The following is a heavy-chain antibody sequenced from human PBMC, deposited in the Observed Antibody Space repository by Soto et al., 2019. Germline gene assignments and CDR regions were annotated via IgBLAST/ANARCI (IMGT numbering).Heavy chain of an antibody. D-gene: IGHD2-15*01. CDR3: AREACSGGNCFYFGPDY. CDR1: GFTFSSYG. CDR2: IKSDGSST. Sequence: GGSLRLSCAASGFTFSSYGMHWVRQAPGKGLVWVSRIKSDGSSTSYADSVKGRFTISRDNAKNTLYLQMNSLRAEDTAVYYCAREACSGGNCFYFGPDYWGQATLVTVSS. J-gene: IGHJ4*02. V-gene: IGHV3-74*01.